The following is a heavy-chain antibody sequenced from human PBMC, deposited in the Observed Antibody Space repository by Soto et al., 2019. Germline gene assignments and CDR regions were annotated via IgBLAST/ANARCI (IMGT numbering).Heavy chain of an antibody. CDR2: ISGSGGST. D-gene: IGHD3-3*01. CDR1: GSTFSIYA. J-gene: IGHJ3*02. CDR3: AKVFRFLEWLRDGFDI. V-gene: IGHV3-23*01. Sequence: GGSLRLSCAASGSTFSIYAMSWVRQAPGKGLEWVSAISGSGGSTYYADSVKGRFTISRDNSKNTLYLQMNSLGAEDTAVYYCAKVFRFLEWLRDGFDIWGQGTMVTVSS.